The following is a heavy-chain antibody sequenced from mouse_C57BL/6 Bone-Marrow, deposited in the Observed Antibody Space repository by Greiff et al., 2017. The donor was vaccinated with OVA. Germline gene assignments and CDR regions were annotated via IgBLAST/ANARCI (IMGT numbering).Heavy chain of an antibody. J-gene: IGHJ4*01. V-gene: IGHV1-64*01. CDR3: ARGALRFYAMDY. CDR2: IHPNSGST. Sequence: QVQLKQPGAELVKPGASVKLSCKASGYTFTSYWMHWVKQRPGQGLEWIGMIHPNSGSTNYNEKFKSKATLTVDKSSSTAYMQLSSLTSEDSAVHYCARGALRFYAMDYWGQGTSVTVSS. CDR1: GYTFTSYW. D-gene: IGHD1-1*01.